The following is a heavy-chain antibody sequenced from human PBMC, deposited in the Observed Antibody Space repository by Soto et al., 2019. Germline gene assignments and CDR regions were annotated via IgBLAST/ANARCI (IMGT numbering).Heavy chain of an antibody. J-gene: IGHJ6*02. V-gene: IGHV3-7*03. CDR3: ARDSTPTYYDFWSGYSKYYYYYGMDV. CDR1: GFTFSSYW. Sequence: EVQLVESGGGLVQPGGSLRLSCAASGFTFSSYWMSWVRQAPGKGLEWVANIKQDGSEKYYVDSVKGRFTISRDNAKNSLYLQMNSLRAEDTAVYYCARDSTPTYYDFWSGYSKYYYYYGMDVWGQGTTVTVSS. D-gene: IGHD3-3*01. CDR2: IKQDGSEK.